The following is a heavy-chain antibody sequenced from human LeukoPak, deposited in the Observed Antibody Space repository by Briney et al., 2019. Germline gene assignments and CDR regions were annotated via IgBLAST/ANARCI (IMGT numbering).Heavy chain of an antibody. CDR2: ISGDGGST. CDR1: GFTFDDYA. J-gene: IGHJ6*02. CDR3: ANDAPGYSSSWLYYYYGMDV. V-gene: IGHV3-43*02. D-gene: IGHD6-13*01. Sequence: PGGSLRLSCAASGFTFDDYAIHWVRQAPGKGLEWVSLISGDGGSTYYADSVKGRFTISRDNSKNSLYLQMNSLRTEDTALYYCANDAPGYSSSWLYYYYGMDVWGQGTTVTVSS.